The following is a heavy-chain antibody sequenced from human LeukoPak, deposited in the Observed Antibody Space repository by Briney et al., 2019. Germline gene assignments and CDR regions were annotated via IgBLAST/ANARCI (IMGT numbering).Heavy chain of an antibody. J-gene: IGHJ3*02. V-gene: IGHV3-23*01. CDR2: ISGSGGST. D-gene: IGHD6-6*01. Sequence: GGSLRLSCAASGFTFSSYAMSWVRQAPGKGLEWVSAISGSGGSTYYADSVKGRFTISRDNAKNSLYLQMNSLRAEDTAVYYCARGGSSSSHSLDIWGQGTMVTVSS. CDR1: GFTFSSYA. CDR3: ARGGSSSSHSLDI.